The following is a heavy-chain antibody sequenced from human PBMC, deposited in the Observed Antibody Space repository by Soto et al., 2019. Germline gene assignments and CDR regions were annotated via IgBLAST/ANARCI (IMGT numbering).Heavy chain of an antibody. D-gene: IGHD5-12*01. V-gene: IGHV3-48*02. CDR2: ISSSSSTI. Sequence: EVQLVESGGGLVQPGGSLRLSCAASGFTFSSYSVNWVRQAPGKGLEWVSYISSSSSTIYYADSVKGRFTISRDNAKNSLYLQMNSLRDEDTAVYYCAREGRWLQLDAFDIWGQGTMVTVSS. CDR1: GFTFSSYS. CDR3: AREGRWLQLDAFDI. J-gene: IGHJ3*02.